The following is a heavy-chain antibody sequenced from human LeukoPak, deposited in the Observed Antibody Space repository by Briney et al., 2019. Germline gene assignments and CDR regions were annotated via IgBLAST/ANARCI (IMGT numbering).Heavy chain of an antibody. Sequence: GGSLRLSCAASGFSFADSWMHWVRQAPGKGLVWVSRINNDGSDTRYADSVRGRFTISRDNAKNTLYLQMNSLRAEDTAVYDCARVSGLGMNEYYQHWGQGTLVTVPS. CDR2: INNDGSDT. D-gene: IGHD3-10*01. V-gene: IGHV3-74*01. CDR1: GFSFADSW. CDR3: ARVSGLGMNEYYQH. J-gene: IGHJ1*01.